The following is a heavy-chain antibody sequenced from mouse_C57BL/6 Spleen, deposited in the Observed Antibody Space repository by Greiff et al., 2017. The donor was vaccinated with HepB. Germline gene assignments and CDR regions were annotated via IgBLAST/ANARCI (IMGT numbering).Heavy chain of an antibody. V-gene: IGHV1-50*01. Sequence: VQLQQPGAELVKPGASVKLSCKASGYTFTSYWMQWVKQRPGQGLEWIGEIDPSDSYTNYNQKFKGKATLTVDTSSSTAYMQLSSLTSEDSAVYYCARGATVASYSFDYWGQGTTLTVSS. CDR1: GYTFTSYW. J-gene: IGHJ2*01. D-gene: IGHD1-1*01. CDR2: IDPSDSYT. CDR3: ARGATVASYSFDY.